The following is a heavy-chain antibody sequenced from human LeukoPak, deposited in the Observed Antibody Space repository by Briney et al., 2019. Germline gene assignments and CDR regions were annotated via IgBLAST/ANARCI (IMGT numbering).Heavy chain of an antibody. D-gene: IGHD1-26*01. Sequence: SLRLSCAASGFTFSSYSMNWVRQAPGKGLEWVSSISSSSSYIYYADSVKGRFTISRDNAKNSLYLQMNSLRAEDTAVYYCARWVRGSYLGVYFDYWGQGTLVTVSS. J-gene: IGHJ4*02. V-gene: IGHV3-21*01. CDR1: GFTFSSYS. CDR2: ISSSSSYI. CDR3: ARWVRGSYLGVYFDY.